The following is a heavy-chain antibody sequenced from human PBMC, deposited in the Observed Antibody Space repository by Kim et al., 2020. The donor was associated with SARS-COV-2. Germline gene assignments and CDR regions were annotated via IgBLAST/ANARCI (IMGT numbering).Heavy chain of an antibody. V-gene: IGHV3-30*02. CDR3: ASTGGELLHFDY. J-gene: IGHJ4*02. Sequence: YYADSVKGRFTISRDNSKNTLYLQMNSLGAEDTAVYYCASTGGELLHFDYWGQGTLVTVSS. D-gene: IGHD1-26*01.